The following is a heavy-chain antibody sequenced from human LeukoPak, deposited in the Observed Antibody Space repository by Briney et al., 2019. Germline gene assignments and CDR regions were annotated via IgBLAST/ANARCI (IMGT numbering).Heavy chain of an antibody. V-gene: IGHV3-30*02. J-gene: IGHJ4*02. CDR2: IRNDGSNK. Sequence: GGSLRLSCAASGFTFSYYGMHWVRQAPGKGPEWVAFIRNDGSNKYYADSVKGRFTISRDNSKNTLYLQMNSLRAEDTAVYYCASLLGGPPVDYWGQGTLVTGSS. CDR1: GFTFSYYG. CDR3: ASLLGGPPVDY.